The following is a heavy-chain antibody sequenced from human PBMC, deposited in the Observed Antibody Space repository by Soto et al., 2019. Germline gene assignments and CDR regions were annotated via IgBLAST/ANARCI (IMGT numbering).Heavy chain of an antibody. Sequence: QVQLVQSGAEVKKPGSSVKVSCKASGGTFSSYTISWVRQAPGQGLEWMGRIIPILGIANYAQKFQGRVTITADKSTSTAYMELSSLRSEDTAVYYCAREVQLERLSYYGMDVWGQGTTVTVSS. V-gene: IGHV1-69*08. CDR3: AREVQLERLSYYGMDV. CDR2: IIPILGIA. D-gene: IGHD1-1*01. J-gene: IGHJ6*02. CDR1: GGTFSSYT.